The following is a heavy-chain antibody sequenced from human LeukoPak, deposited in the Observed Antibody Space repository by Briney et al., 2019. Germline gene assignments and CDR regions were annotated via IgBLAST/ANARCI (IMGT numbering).Heavy chain of an antibody. D-gene: IGHD3-3*01. CDR1: GGSISSSSYY. CDR2: IYYSGST. J-gene: IGHJ6*03. Sequence: SEALSLTCTVSGGSISSSSYYWGWIRQPPGKGLEWIGSIYYSGSTYYNPSLKSRVTISVDTSKNQFSLKLSSVTAADTAVYYCARGSNYTIRFLEWLHYYYYMDVWGKGTTVTVSS. CDR3: ARGSNYTIRFLEWLHYYYYMDV. V-gene: IGHV4-39*01.